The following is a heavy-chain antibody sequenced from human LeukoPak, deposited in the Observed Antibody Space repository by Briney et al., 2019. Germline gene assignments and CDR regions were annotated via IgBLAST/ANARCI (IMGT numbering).Heavy chain of an antibody. Sequence: GGSLRLSCAASGFTLSSYTMNWVRQAPGKGLEWVSSISSSSSYRYYADSLKGRFTISRDNAKNSLYLQMNSLRAEDTAVYYCARDYYDSSGYFFLRHDAFDIWGQGTMVTVSS. CDR2: ISSSSSYR. CDR3: ARDYYDSSGYFFLRHDAFDI. CDR1: GFTLSSYT. V-gene: IGHV3-21*01. J-gene: IGHJ3*02. D-gene: IGHD3-22*01.